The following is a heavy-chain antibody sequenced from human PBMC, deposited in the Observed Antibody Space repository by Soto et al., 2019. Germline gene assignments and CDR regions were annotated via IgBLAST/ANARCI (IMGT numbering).Heavy chain of an antibody. Sequence: GESLNISCQGSGYSFTSYWIGWVRQMPGKGLEWMGIIYPGDSDTRYSPSFQGQVTISADKSISTPYLQWSSLKASDTAMYYCARPDTVTTNGMDVWGQGTTVTVSS. V-gene: IGHV5-51*01. D-gene: IGHD4-17*01. J-gene: IGHJ6*02. CDR2: IYPGDSDT. CDR1: GYSFTSYW. CDR3: ARPDTVTTNGMDV.